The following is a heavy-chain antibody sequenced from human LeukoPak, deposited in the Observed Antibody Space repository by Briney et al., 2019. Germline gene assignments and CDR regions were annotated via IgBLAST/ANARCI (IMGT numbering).Heavy chain of an antibody. V-gene: IGHV4-34*01. CDR2: INYTGST. D-gene: IGHD6-25*01. J-gene: IGHJ5*02. CDR3: ARVAGYLPTRWFDP. CDR1: GGSFSGYY. Sequence: SETLSLTCAVYGGSFSGYYWSWIRQPPGKGLEWIGEINYTGSTSYNPSPKSRVTISVDTSQNQFFLLLTSVTAADTAVYYCARVAGYLPTRWFDPWGQGTHVTVSS.